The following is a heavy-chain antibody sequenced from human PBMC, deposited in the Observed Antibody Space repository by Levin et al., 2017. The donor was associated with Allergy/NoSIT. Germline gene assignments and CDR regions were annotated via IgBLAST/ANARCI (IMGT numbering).Heavy chain of an antibody. J-gene: IGHJ1*01. CDR1: GYTFTGYY. Sequence: ASVKVSCKASGYTFTGYYMHWVRQAPGQGLEWMGRINPNSGGTNYAQKFQGRVTMTRDTSISTAYMELSRLRSDDTAVYYCALSDSSSWFYFQHWGQGTLVTVSS. D-gene: IGHD6-13*01. CDR3: ALSDSSSWFYFQH. CDR2: INPNSGGT. V-gene: IGHV1-2*06.